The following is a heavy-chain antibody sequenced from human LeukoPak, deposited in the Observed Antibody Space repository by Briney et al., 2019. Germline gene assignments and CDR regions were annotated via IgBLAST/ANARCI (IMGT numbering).Heavy chain of an antibody. D-gene: IGHD4-17*01. V-gene: IGHV3-23*01. CDR3: AKFLAGDPRDFDY. CDR1: GFTFSSFA. CDR2: ISGSGGST. J-gene: IGHJ4*02. Sequence: PGGSLRLSCAASGFTFSSFALSWVRQAPGKGLEWVSSISGSGGSTYYADSVKGRFTISRDNSKNTLYLQMNSLRAEDTAVYYCAKFLAGDPRDFDYWGQGTLVTVSS.